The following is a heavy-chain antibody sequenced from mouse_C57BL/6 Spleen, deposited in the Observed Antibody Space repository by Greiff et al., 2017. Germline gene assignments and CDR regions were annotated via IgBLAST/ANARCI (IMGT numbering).Heavy chain of an antibody. D-gene: IGHD3-2*02. V-gene: IGHV14-1*01. CDR3: TTTTAQATGDY. J-gene: IGHJ2*01. CDR2: IDPEDGDT. CDR1: GFNIKDYY. Sequence: VQLQQSGAELVRPGASVKLSCTASGFNIKDYYMHWVKQRPEQGLEWIGRIDPEDGDTEYAPKFQGKATMTADTSSNTAYLQLSSLTSEDTAVYDCTTTTAQATGDYWGQGTTLTVSS.